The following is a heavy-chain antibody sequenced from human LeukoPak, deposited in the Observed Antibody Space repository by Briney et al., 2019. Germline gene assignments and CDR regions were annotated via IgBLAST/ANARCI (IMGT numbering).Heavy chain of an antibody. CDR2: IRYDGSNK. D-gene: IGHD2-2*01. Sequence: GGSLRLSCAASGFTFSRYGMHWVRQAPGKGLEWVAFIRYDGSNKYYADSVKGRFTISRDNSKNTLYLQMNSLRAEDTAVYYCASLYCTHTTCYYFDYWGQGTLVSVSS. CDR3: ASLYCTHTTCYYFDY. CDR1: GFTFSRYG. J-gene: IGHJ4*02. V-gene: IGHV3-30*02.